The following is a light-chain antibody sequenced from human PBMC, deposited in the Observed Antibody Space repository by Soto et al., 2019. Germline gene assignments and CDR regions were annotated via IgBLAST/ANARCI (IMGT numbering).Light chain of an antibody. J-gene: IGKJ2*01. V-gene: IGKV1-39*01. CDR2: SAS. CDR3: QQTFSPPYT. Sequence: DIQMTQSPSSLSASVGDRVTITCRASQTFNNYLNWYQHKPGIAPKFLISSASRLQSGVPSRFSGSGSGTDFTLTINGLQPDDFATYFCQQTFSPPYTFGQGTKLEIK. CDR1: QTFNNY.